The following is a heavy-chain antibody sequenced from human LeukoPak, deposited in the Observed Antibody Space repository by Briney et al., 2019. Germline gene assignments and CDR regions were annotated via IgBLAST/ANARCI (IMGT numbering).Heavy chain of an antibody. CDR1: GFSMYTYT. Sequence: PGQSLRLSCDASGFSMYTYTMYWVRQAPGQGLERVSGIRNSDGMTYYADSVRGRFAISTDNSKNTLYLQMNSLRTEDTALYYCAKGLERESRLDSWGQGTLVTVSS. D-gene: IGHD1-1*01. J-gene: IGHJ4*02. CDR2: IRNSDGMT. V-gene: IGHV3-23*01. CDR3: AKGLERESRLDS.